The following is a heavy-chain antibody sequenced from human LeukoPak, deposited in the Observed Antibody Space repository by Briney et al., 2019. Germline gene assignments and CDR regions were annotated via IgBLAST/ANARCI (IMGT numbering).Heavy chain of an antibody. CDR1: GFTFSSFA. CDR3: AKMRGHPSEAYYFDS. CDR2: IDNGGTT. V-gene: IGHV3-23*01. Sequence: GGSLRLSCAASGFTFSSFAVGWVRQAPGKGLEWVSSIDNGGTTYYAGSVKGRFTISRDNSKNTLYLQVNSLRAEDTAVYYCAKMRGHPSEAYYFDSWGQGALVTVSS. J-gene: IGHJ4*02. D-gene: IGHD1-26*01.